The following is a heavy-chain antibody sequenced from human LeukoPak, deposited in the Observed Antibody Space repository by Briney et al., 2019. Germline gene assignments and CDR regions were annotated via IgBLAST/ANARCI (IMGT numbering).Heavy chain of an antibody. CDR2: IYYSGST. CDR3: ASVRWGAFDI. CDR1: GGSISSYY. J-gene: IGHJ3*02. D-gene: IGHD1-26*01. V-gene: IGHV4-59*01. Sequence: SETLSLTCTVSGGSISSYYWSWIRQPPGKGLEWIGYIYYSGSTNYNPSLKSRVTISVDTSKNQFSLKLSSVTDADTAVYYCASVRWGAFDIWGQGTMVTVSS.